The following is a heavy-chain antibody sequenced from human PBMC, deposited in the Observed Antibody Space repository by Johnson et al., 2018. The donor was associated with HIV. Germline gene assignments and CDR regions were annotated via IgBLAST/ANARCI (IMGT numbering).Heavy chain of an antibody. J-gene: IGHJ3*02. CDR3: TRVSSTSWALDI. CDR2: ISYDGSNK. CDR1: AFTFSSYG. D-gene: IGHD2-15*01. Sequence: QMLLVESGGGGVQPGRSLRLSCAASAFTFSSYGMHWVRQAPGKGLEWVAVISYDGSNKYYADSVKGRFTISRDNSKNTLYLQMNSLRGDDTAVYYCTRVSSTSWALDIWGQGTLVTVSS. V-gene: IGHV3-30*03.